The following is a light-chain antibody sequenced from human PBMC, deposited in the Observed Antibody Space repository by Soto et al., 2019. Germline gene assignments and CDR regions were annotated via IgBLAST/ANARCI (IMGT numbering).Light chain of an antibody. V-gene: IGKV3-20*01. CDR3: QQYGRSPFT. J-gene: IGKJ2*01. CDR2: ALS. CDR1: QNIDNNY. Sequence: EIVLTQSPGTLSLSPGQRATLSCRASQNIDNNYLVWYQQKPGVTPRLLVYALSHRATGTPDRFSGSGSGTDLSLTISRLEPEDSAMYYCQQYGRSPFTFGQGTRLEI.